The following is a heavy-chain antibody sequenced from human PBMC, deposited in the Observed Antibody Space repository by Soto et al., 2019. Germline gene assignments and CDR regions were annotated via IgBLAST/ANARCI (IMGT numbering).Heavy chain of an antibody. CDR2: IWYDGSNK. D-gene: IGHD3-22*01. CDR3: ARQDYYDSSGYHY. Sequence: GGSLRLSCAASGFTFSSYGMHWVRQAPGKGLEWVAVIWYDGSNKYYAGSVKGRFTISRDNSKNTLYLQRNSLRADDTAVYYCARQDYYDSSGYHYWAQGTLVTVYS. V-gene: IGHV3-33*01. CDR1: GFTFSSYG. J-gene: IGHJ4*02.